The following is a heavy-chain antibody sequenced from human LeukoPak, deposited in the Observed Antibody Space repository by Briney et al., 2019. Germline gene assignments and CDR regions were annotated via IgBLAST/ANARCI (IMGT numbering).Heavy chain of an antibody. V-gene: IGHV1-24*01. J-gene: IGHJ5*02. CDR2: FDPEDGET. CDR3: ARLFPRVTTVTYNWFDP. D-gene: IGHD4-17*01. CDR1: GYTLTELS. Sequence: ASVKVSCKVSGYTLTELSMHWVRQAPGKGLEWMGGFDPEDGETIYAQKFQGRVTMTEDTSTDTAYMELSSLRSEDTAVYYCARLFPRVTTVTYNWFDPWGQGTLVTVSS.